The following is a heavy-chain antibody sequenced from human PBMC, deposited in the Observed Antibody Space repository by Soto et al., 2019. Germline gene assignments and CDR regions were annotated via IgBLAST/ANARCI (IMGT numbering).Heavy chain of an antibody. CDR3: VKDTGLGYYDTTSDPSYGMDV. Sequence: GGSLRLSCSASGFTFSSYAMHWVRQALGKGLEYVSAISSNGGSTYYADSVKGRFTISRDNSKNTLYLQMSRLRAEDTAVYYCVKDTGLGYYDTTSDPSYGMDVWGQGTTVTVSS. V-gene: IGHV3-64D*06. J-gene: IGHJ6*02. CDR1: GFTFSSYA. D-gene: IGHD3-22*01. CDR2: ISSNGGST.